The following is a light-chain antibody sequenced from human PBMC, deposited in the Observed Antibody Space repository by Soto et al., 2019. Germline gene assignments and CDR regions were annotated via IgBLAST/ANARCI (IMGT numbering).Light chain of an antibody. CDR2: KAS. Sequence: NKSPSTLSASVGDRVTITCRTGESVSRWLAWYQQKPGKAPKLLIYKASILESGVPSRFSGDGSGTEFTLTISSLQPDDFATYCCQQYYSYPVDFGQGSRLEIK. CDR3: QQYYSYPVD. J-gene: IGKJ5*01. V-gene: IGKV1-5*03. CDR1: ESVSRW.